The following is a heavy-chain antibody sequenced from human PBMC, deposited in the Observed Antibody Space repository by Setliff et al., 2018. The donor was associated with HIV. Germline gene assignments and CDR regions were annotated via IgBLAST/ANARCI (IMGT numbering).Heavy chain of an antibody. CDR1: GFTFSNFW. J-gene: IGHJ4*02. CDR2: ISWDSTSI. D-gene: IGHD7-27*01. Sequence: GGSLRLSCATSGFTFSNFWMTWVRQVPGKGLEWVSGISWDSTSIGYADSVKGRFTISRDNAKNSLYLEMDSLRPEDTALYYCTKDTGEMPTYYWGQGTLVTVSS. V-gene: IGHV3-9*01. CDR3: TKDTGEMPTYY.